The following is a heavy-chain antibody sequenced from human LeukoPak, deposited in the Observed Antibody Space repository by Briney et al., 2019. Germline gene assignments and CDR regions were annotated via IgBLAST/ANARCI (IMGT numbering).Heavy chain of an antibody. CDR3: AKDPSTVTVTTSAEFDY. J-gene: IGHJ4*02. CDR2: INGSGGST. D-gene: IGHD4-17*01. CDR1: GFTFSSYA. V-gene: IGHV3-23*01. Sequence: GGSLRLSCAASGFTFSSYAMSWVRQAPGKGLEWVSAINGSGGSTYYADSVKGRFTISRDNSKNTLYLQMNSLRAEDTAVYYCAKDPSTVTVTTSAEFDYWGQGTLVTVSS.